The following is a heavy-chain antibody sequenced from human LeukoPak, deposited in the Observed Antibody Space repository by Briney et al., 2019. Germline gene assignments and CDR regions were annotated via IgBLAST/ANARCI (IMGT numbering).Heavy chain of an antibody. J-gene: IGHJ4*02. Sequence: GGSLRLSCAASGFTFNNYAMTWVHQAPGKGLEWVSGLSGSGINTHYTDSVKGRFTISRDNSKNTMYLQMNSLRAEDTGVYYCARHSSGNLQPFDSWGQGTLVTVSS. CDR1: GFTFNNYA. V-gene: IGHV3-23*01. CDR3: ARHSSGNLQPFDS. D-gene: IGHD3-22*01. CDR2: LSGSGINT.